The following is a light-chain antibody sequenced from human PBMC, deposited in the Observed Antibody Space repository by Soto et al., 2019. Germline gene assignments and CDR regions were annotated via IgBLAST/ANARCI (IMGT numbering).Light chain of an antibody. J-gene: IGKJ2*01. CDR1: QSISSW. CDR3: QQYNNYSYT. Sequence: DIQMTQSPSTLSASVGDRVTITCRASQSISSWLAWYQQKPGKAPKLLIYKASSLESGVPSRFSGSGSGTEFTLTSSSLQADDVATYYCQQYNNYSYTFGQGTKLEIK. V-gene: IGKV1-5*03. CDR2: KAS.